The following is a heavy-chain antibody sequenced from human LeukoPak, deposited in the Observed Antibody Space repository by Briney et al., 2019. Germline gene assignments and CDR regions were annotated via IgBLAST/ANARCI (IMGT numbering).Heavy chain of an antibody. Sequence: GGSLRLSCAASGFTVSRNYMNWVRQAPGKGLEWVSVIYSDGTTYYADSVKGRFTVSRDNSKNTLYLQMNSLRAEDTAVYYCAKDPMESDGGQGTLVTVSS. V-gene: IGHV3-53*01. CDR1: GFTVSRNY. J-gene: IGHJ4*02. CDR3: AKDPMESD. CDR2: IYSDGTT. D-gene: IGHD3-10*01.